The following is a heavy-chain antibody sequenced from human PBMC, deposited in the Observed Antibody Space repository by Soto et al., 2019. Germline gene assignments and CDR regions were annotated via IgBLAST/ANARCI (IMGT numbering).Heavy chain of an antibody. CDR3: ARNMDYYYGPGSGNGHGF. CDR1: GYTFTSYY. V-gene: IGHV1-2*02. D-gene: IGHD3-10*01. J-gene: IGHJ6*02. CDR2: INPKFGDT. Sequence: QVQLVQSGAEMKEPGDSVRVSCEASGYTFTSYYIHWVRQAPGQGLEWMGWINPKFGDTTYAQDFQGRGFKDRDMANSPVYMELGQLASDDTAIYYCARNMDYYYGPGSGNGHGFWGQGTTVTVFS.